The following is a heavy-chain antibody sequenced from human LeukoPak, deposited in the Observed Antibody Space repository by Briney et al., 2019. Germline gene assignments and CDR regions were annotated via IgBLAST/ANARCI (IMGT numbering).Heavy chain of an antibody. CDR1: GFAFNNAW. V-gene: IGHV3-7*03. CDR3: ARGGGLDV. Sequence: GGSLRLSCAASGFAFNNAWMNWARQAPGKGLEWVASINHNGNVNYYVDSVKGRFTISRDNAKNSLYLQMSNLRAEDTAVYFCARGGGLDVWGQGATVTVSS. D-gene: IGHD3-16*01. J-gene: IGHJ6*02. CDR2: INHNGNVN.